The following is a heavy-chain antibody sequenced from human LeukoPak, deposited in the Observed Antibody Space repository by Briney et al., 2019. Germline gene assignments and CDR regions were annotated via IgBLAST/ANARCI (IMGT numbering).Heavy chain of an antibody. CDR1: GFTFSSYS. J-gene: IGHJ4*02. CDR3: AKGGSGWLSAW. V-gene: IGHV3-48*01. CDR2: ISTGSHTI. Sequence: GGSLRLSCAASGFTFSSYSMSWVRQAPGKGLEWVSYISTGSHTIYYADSVKGRFTISRDNSKNTLYLQMNSLRAEDTAVYYCAKGGSGWLSAWWGQGTLVTVSS. D-gene: IGHD6-19*01.